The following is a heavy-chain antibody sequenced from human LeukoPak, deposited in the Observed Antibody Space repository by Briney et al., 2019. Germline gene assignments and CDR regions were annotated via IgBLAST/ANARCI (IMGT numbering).Heavy chain of an antibody. V-gene: IGHV4-59*08. J-gene: IGHJ4*02. Sequence: PSETLSLTCTVSGGSISSHYWSWIRQPPGKGLEWIGYIYYSGSTNYNPSLKSRVTISVDTSKNQFSLKLSSVTAADTAVYYCATSSSWNLYFDYWGQGTLVTVSS. CDR3: ATSSSWNLYFDY. CDR2: IYYSGST. D-gene: IGHD6-13*01. CDR1: GGSISSHY.